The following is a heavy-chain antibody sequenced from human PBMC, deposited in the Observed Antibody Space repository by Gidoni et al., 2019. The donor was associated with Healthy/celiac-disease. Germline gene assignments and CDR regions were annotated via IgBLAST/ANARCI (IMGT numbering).Heavy chain of an antibody. CDR3: ARDHQYGDYVRKPSLNNWFDP. D-gene: IGHD4-17*01. CDR1: GGSFSGYY. CDR2: INHSGST. V-gene: IGHV4-34*01. Sequence: QVQLQQWGAGLLKPSETLSLTCAVYGGSFSGYYWSWSRQPPGKGLEWIGEINHSGSTNYNPSLKSRVTISVDTSKNQFSLKLSSVTAADTAVYYCARDHQYGDYVRKPSLNNWFDPWGQGTLVTVSS. J-gene: IGHJ5*02.